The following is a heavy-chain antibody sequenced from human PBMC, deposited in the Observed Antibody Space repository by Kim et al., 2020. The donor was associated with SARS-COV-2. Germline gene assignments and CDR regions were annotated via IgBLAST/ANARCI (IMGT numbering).Heavy chain of an antibody. Sequence: SETLSLTCTVSGGSISSYYWSWIRQPPGKGLEWIGYIYYSGSTNYNPSLKSRVTISVDTSKNQFSLKLSSVTAADTAVYYCARDGEMATISHFDYWGQGTLVTVSS. D-gene: IGHD5-12*01. CDR3: ARDGEMATISHFDY. J-gene: IGHJ4*02. V-gene: IGHV4-59*01. CDR2: IYYSGST. CDR1: GGSISSYY.